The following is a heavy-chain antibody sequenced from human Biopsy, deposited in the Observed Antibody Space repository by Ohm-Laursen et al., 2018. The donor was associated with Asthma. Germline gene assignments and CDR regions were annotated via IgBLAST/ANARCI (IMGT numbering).Heavy chain of an antibody. CDR2: FNPGNGNA. Sequence: ASVKVSCKVSGYSFATNAMHWVRQAPGQRPEWMGWFNPGNGNAKVSEKFQGRVSITRDTSATTAYLEVSSLTSEDTAVYYCARFAETYSGFDSNYYGMDVWGQGTRVTVSS. D-gene: IGHD5-12*01. CDR3: ARFAETYSGFDSNYYGMDV. CDR1: GYSFATNA. V-gene: IGHV1-3*01. J-gene: IGHJ6*02.